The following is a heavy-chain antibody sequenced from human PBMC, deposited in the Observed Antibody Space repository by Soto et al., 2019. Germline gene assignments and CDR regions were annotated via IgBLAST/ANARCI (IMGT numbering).Heavy chain of an antibody. J-gene: IGHJ5*02. V-gene: IGHV4-59*01. Sequence: PSETLSLTCTVSGGSISSYYWSWIRQPPGKGLEWIGYIYYSGSTNYNPSLKSRVTISVDTSKNQFSLKLSSVTAADTAVYYCARVGPWVPYYYDSSPYTFENWLDPWGQGTLVTVSS. CDR1: GGSISSYY. D-gene: IGHD3-22*01. CDR2: IYYSGST. CDR3: ARVGPWVPYYYDSSPYTFENWLDP.